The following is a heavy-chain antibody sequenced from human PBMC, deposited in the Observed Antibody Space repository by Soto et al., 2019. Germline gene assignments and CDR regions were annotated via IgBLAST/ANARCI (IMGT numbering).Heavy chain of an antibody. CDR3: AGGGVRGVITRTRDYYGMDV. V-gene: IGHV5-51*01. J-gene: IGHJ6*02. CDR1: GYNFTSYW. Sequence: GESLKISYTGSGYNFTSYWIGWVRQMPGKGLEWMGIIYPGDSDTRYSPSFQGQVTISADKSISTAYLQWSSLKASDTAMYYCAGGGVRGVITRTRDYYGMDVWGQGTTVTVSS. CDR2: IYPGDSDT. D-gene: IGHD3-10*01.